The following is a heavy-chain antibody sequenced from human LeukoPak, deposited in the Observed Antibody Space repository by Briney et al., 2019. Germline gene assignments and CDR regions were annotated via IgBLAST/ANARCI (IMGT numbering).Heavy chain of an antibody. Sequence: SETLSLTCTVSGDSISSSSYYWGWIRQPPGKGLEWIGNIYYSGSTYYNPSLKSRVTLSVDTSKNQFSLKLSSVTAADTAVYYCARLPSGYSSSLGVFDYWGQGTLITVSS. CDR3: ARLPSGYSSSLGVFDY. J-gene: IGHJ4*02. CDR2: IYYSGST. V-gene: IGHV4-39*01. CDR1: GDSISSSSYY. D-gene: IGHD6-6*01.